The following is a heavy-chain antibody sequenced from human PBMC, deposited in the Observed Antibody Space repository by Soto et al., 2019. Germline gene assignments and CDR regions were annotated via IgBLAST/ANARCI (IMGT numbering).Heavy chain of an antibody. J-gene: IGHJ4*02. CDR1: GGAFNNYG. CDR3: ARDGNLSSSYGDFDY. D-gene: IGHD6-6*01. V-gene: IGHV1-69*01. Sequence: QVELVQSGAEVKKPGSSVRVSCKASGGAFNNYGFTWVRQASGQGLEWMGQIIPLFSTTHYARKFQGRVSITADGSTSTDHMGLSSLTSEDTAVYYCARDGNLSSSYGDFDYWGQGTLVIVSS. CDR2: IIPLFSTT.